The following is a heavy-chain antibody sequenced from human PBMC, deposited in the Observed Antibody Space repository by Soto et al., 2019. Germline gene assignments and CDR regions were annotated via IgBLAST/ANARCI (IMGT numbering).Heavy chain of an antibody. D-gene: IGHD3-10*01. Sequence: VQLVESGGGLVQPGGSLRLSCAASGFTFSSYWMHWVRRAPGKGLVWVSRINPDGSTTSYADSVKGRFTISRDSAKDTLYLHMNSLRAEDTAVYYGARVAIGSYYFEYWGQGTLVTVSS. V-gene: IGHV3-74*01. J-gene: IGHJ4*02. CDR2: INPDGSTT. CDR3: ARVAIGSYYFEY. CDR1: GFTFSSYW.